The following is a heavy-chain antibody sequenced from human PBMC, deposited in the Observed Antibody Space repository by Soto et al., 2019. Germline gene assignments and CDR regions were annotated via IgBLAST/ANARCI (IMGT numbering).Heavy chain of an antibody. CDR2: INTNSGGT. J-gene: IGHJ4*02. CDR1: GYTFTGYS. V-gene: IGHV1-2*04. CDR3: ARDTYSGSSTYFAY. Sequence: QVPLVQSGAEVKKPGASVKVSCKASGYTFTGYSMHWVRKAHGQGLEWMGWINTNSGGTNYAQKFQGWVTKTRDTSISPAYMELSRLASDDTAGYYCARDTYSGSSTYFAYWGQGTLVTFSS. D-gene: IGHD6-6*01.